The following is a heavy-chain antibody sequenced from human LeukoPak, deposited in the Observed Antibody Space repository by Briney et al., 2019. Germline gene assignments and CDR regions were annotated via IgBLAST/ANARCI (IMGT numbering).Heavy chain of an antibody. D-gene: IGHD3-3*01. Sequence: ASVKGSCKASGYTFTSYSLHWVRQAPGQRLEWMGWINPGNGKTKYPQTFQGRVTISRDTSASTAYMELRSLRSEDTAVYYCTLFDYDSWSAYLHWGQGALVTVSS. J-gene: IGHJ4*02. CDR3: TLFDYDSWSAYLH. CDR2: INPGNGKT. V-gene: IGHV1-3*01. CDR1: GYTFTSYS.